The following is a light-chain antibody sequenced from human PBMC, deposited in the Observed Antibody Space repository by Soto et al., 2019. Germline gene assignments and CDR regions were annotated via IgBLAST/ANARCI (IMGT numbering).Light chain of an antibody. J-gene: IGKJ1*01. CDR2: GAS. CDR1: QGVSNH. V-gene: IGKV3-15*01. CDR3: QQYDNWPPWT. Sequence: EVVMTQSPATLSLSPGERATLSCRASQGVSNHLAWYQQKPGQAPRLLIYGASTRATGIPARFSGSGSGTEFTLTISSLPSEDFAVYYCQQYDNWPPWTFGQGTKVEIK.